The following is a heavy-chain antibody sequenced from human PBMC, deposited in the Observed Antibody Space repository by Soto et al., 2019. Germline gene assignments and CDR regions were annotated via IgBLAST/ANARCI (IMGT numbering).Heavy chain of an antibody. CDR3: TTDPYFWDYVDY. Sequence: SGGSLRLSCAASGFTFSNAWMSWVRQAPGKGLEWVGRIKSKTDGGTTDYAAPVKGRFTISRDDSKNTLYLQMNSLKTEDTAVYYCTTDPYFWDYVDYWGQGTLVTVSS. D-gene: IGHD3-10*01. J-gene: IGHJ4*02. CDR1: GFTFSNAW. CDR2: IKSKTDGGTT. V-gene: IGHV3-15*01.